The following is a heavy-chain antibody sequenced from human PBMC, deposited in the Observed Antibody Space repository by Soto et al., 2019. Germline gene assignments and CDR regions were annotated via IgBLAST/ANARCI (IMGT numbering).Heavy chain of an antibody. V-gene: IGHV1-69*06. D-gene: IGHD3-3*01. Sequence: QVQLVQSGAEVKKPGSSVKVSCKASGGTFSSYAISWVRQAPGQGLEWMGGIIPIFGTANYAQKFQGRVTITADKSTSTAYMELSSLRSEDTAVYYCAGRSGYYPLYYYCGMDVWGQGTTVTVAS. J-gene: IGHJ6*02. CDR1: GGTFSSYA. CDR3: AGRSGYYPLYYYCGMDV. CDR2: IIPIFGTA.